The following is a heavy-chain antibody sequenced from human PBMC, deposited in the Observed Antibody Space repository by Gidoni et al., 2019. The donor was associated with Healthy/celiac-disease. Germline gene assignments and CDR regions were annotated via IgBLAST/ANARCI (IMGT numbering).Heavy chain of an antibody. CDR3: TTDWDFDY. J-gene: IGHJ4*02. CDR1: GFTFRNAW. CDR2: IKSKTDGGTT. V-gene: IGHV3-15*01. Sequence: EVKLVESGGGLVKTGGSRRRSCAASGFTFRNAWMSWVRQAPGKGLEWVGRIKSKTDGGTTDYAAPVQGRFTISRDDSKNTLYLHMNSLNTEDTAVYSCTTDWDFDYWGQGTLVTVSS. D-gene: IGHD3-16*01.